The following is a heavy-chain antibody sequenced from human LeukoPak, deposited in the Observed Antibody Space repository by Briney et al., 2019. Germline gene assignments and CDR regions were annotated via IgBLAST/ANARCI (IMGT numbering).Heavy chain of an antibody. CDR3: ARGPSAAAGLDY. V-gene: IGHV1-8*01. CDR2: MNPNSGNT. J-gene: IGHJ4*02. Sequence: ASVKVSCKASGYTSTSYDINWVRQATGQGLEWMGWMNPNSGNTGYAQKFQGRVTMTRNTSISTAYMELSSLRSEDTAVYYCARGPSAAAGLDYWGQGTLVTVSS. D-gene: IGHD6-13*01. CDR1: GYTSTSYD.